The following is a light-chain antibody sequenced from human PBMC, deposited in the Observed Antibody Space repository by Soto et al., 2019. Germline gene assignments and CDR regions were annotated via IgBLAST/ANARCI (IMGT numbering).Light chain of an antibody. J-gene: IGLJ1*01. Sequence: QSVLAQPASVSGSPGQSITISCTGANSDVGAYSYVSWYQQYPGKAPKLLIYDVGARPSGISDRFSGSKSGNTASLTISGLQDEEEADYYCSSYKALTTYVFGSGTKVTVL. CDR1: NSDVGAYSY. V-gene: IGLV2-14*03. CDR3: SSYKALTTYV. CDR2: DVG.